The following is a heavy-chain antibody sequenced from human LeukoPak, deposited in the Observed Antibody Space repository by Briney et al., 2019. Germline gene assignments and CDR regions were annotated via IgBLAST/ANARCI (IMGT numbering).Heavy chain of an antibody. V-gene: IGHV3-21*01. J-gene: IGHJ4*02. Sequence: MAGGSLRLSCAASGFTFSSYSFNWARQAPGKGLEWVSSINTVGTYIYYADSVRGRFTISRDNAENSLWLQMNSLRAEDSAVYYCARLRRNSDRSGFYYYYDYWGQGTLVTVSS. CDR1: GFTFSSYS. CDR2: INTVGTYI. CDR3: ARLRRNSDRSGFYYYYDY. D-gene: IGHD3-22*01.